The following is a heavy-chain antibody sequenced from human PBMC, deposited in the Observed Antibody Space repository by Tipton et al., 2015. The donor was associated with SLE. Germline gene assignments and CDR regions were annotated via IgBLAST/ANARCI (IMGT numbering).Heavy chain of an antibody. CDR1: GGTFSSYA. CDR2: IIPIFGTA. J-gene: IGHJ6*02. V-gene: IGHV1-69*05. D-gene: IGHD6-13*01. Sequence: QSGPEVKKPGSSVKVSCKASGGTFSSYAISWVRLAPGQGLEWMGGIIPIFGTANYAQRFQGRVTITTDESTSTAYMELSSLRSEDTAVYYCARRRTAAAGTLYYYYDMDVWGQGTTVTVSS. CDR3: ARRRTAAAGTLYYYYDMDV.